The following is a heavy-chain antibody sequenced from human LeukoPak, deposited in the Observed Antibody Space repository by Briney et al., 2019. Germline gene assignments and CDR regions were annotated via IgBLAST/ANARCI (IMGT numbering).Heavy chain of an antibody. V-gene: IGHV3-30*18. CDR2: ISYDGSNK. D-gene: IGHD3-3*01. J-gene: IGHJ6*02. CDR3: AKDHRPIFHYYGMDG. Sequence: GGSLRLSCAASGFTFSSYGMHWVRQAPGKGLEWVAVISYDGSNKYYADSVKGRFTISRDNSKNTLYLQMNSLRAEDTAVYYCAKDHRPIFHYYGMDGWGQGTTVTVSS. CDR1: GFTFSSYG.